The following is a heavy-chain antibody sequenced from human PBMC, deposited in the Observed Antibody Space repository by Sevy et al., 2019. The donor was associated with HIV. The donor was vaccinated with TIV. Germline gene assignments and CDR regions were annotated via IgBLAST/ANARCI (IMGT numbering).Heavy chain of an antibody. CDR3: ARDVDTPFVRSFDS. CDR1: GLTFSSDS. V-gene: IGHV3-48*02. J-gene: IGHJ4*02. D-gene: IGHD5-18*01. CDR2: ISSSSRTI. Sequence: GGSLRLSCVVSGLTFSSDSMNWVRQAPGKGLEWLAYISSSSRTIYYADSVEGRFTISRDNDKKSVFLQMNNLRDEDSATYCARDVDTPFVRSFDSWGQGTLVIVSS.